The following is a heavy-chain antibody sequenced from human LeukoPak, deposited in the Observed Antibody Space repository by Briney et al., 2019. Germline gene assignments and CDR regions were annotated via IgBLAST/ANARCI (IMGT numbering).Heavy chain of an antibody. J-gene: IGHJ4*02. CDR3: AADGYSSSWFLY. V-gene: IGHV3-66*02. CDR2: LYPGGNT. D-gene: IGHD6-13*01. CDR1: RLTVSKTY. Sequence: GGSLRLSCAAPRLTVSKTYMSRVRQAPGKGLEWVSVLYPGGNTYYADSVKGRFTISRDNSKNTLYLQMNSLRTEDTAVYYCAADGYSSSWFLYWGQGTLVTVSS.